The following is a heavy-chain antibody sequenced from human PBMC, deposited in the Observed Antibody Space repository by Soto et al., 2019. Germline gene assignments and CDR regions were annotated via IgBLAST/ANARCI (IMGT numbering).Heavy chain of an antibody. D-gene: IGHD6-19*01. CDR3: ARKGIAVAGIAFDI. CDR1: VFTFSSYE. J-gene: IGHJ3*02. CDR2: ISSSGTTI. V-gene: IGHV3-48*03. Sequence: EVQLVESGGGLVQPGGSLRLSCAASVFTFSSYEMNWVRQAPGKGLEWVSYISSSGTTIYYADSVKGRFTISRDNAKNSLYLQMNSLRAEDTAVYYCARKGIAVAGIAFDIWGQGTMVTVSS.